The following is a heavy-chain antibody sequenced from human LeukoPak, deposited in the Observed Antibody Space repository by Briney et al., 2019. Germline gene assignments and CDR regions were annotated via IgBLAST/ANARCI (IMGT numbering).Heavy chain of an antibody. CDR1: GFTVSSNY. CDR2: IYPGGKT. CDR3: ARENTASGWRFIDY. V-gene: IGHV3-66*01. Sequence: GGSLTLSCAASGFTVSSNYMSWVRQAPGKGLEWVSIIYPGGKTYYADSVKGRFTISRDDSKNTLYLQMNILRGEDTALYYCARENTASGWRFIDYWGPGTLVTVSS. D-gene: IGHD6-19*01. J-gene: IGHJ4*02.